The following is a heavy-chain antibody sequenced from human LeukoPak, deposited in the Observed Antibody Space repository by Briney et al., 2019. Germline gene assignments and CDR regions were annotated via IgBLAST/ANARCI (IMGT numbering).Heavy chain of an antibody. V-gene: IGHV1-46*01. Sequence: ASVKVSCKASGYTFGNYYIHWVRQAPGQGLEWMGIINPSGGGTSYAQKFQGRVTITADKSTSTAYMELSSLRSEDTAVYYCARDSVVGATDYYYYMDVWGKGTTVTVSS. CDR3: ARDSVVGATDYYYYMDV. D-gene: IGHD1-26*01. CDR1: GYTFGNYY. CDR2: INPSGGGT. J-gene: IGHJ6*03.